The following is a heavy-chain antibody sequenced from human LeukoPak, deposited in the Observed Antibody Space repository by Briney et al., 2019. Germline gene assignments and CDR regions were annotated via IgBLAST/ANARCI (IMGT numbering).Heavy chain of an antibody. CDR2: IYYSGST. D-gene: IGHD6-19*01. CDR1: GGSISSYY. V-gene: IGHV4-59*01. CDR3: ARVKRDSSGWYSFNFDY. J-gene: IGHJ4*02. Sequence: KPSETLSLTCTVSGGSISSYYWGWIRQPPGKGLEWIGYIYYSGSTNYNPSLKSRVTISVDTSKNQFSLKLSSVTAADTAVYYCARVKRDSSGWYSFNFDYWGQGTLVTVSS.